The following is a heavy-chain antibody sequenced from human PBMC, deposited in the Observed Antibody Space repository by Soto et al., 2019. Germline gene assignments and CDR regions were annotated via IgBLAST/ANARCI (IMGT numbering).Heavy chain of an antibody. CDR3: ARQQNYGDYAFEY. CDR1: GGSISSYY. Sequence: PSETLSLTCTVSGGSISSYYWSWIRQPPGKGLEWIGYIYYSGSTIYNPSLKSRVTISVDTSKNQFSLRLSSVTAADTAVYYCARQQNYGDYAFEYWGQGTLVTVSS. D-gene: IGHD4-17*01. J-gene: IGHJ4*02. CDR2: IYYSGST. V-gene: IGHV4-59*01.